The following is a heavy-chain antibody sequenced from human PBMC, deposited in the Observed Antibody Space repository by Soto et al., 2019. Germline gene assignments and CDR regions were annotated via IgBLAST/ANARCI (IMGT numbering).Heavy chain of an antibody. CDR1: GFTFRSYV. Sequence: QVQLVESGGGVVQPGTSLRVSCVGSGFTFRSYVIHWVRQAPGKGLEWVALTSYDGSDKYYGDSVRGRFTISRDNSRNTVDLQMDSLRLEDTALSYCARWATTGGLDVWGQGTLVSVSS. V-gene: IGHV3-30*19. CDR3: ARWATTGGLDV. CDR2: TSYDGSDK. J-gene: IGHJ1*01. D-gene: IGHD3-16*01.